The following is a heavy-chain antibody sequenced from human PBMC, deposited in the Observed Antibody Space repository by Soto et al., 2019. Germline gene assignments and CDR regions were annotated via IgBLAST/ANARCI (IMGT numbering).Heavy chain of an antibody. CDR1: GGSFSGYY. D-gene: IGHD3-16*01. Sequence: PSETLSLTCAVYGGSFSGYYWSWIRQPPGKGLEWIGEINHSGSTNYNPSLKSRVTISVDTSKNQFSLKLSSVTAADTAVYYCARLRLGVGSSRFYYYYGMDVWGQGTTVTVSS. CDR2: INHSGST. J-gene: IGHJ6*02. V-gene: IGHV4-34*01. CDR3: ARLRLGVGSSRFYYYYGMDV.